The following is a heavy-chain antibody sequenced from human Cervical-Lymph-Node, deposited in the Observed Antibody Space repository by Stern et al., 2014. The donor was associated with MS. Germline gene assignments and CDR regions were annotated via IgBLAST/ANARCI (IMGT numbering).Heavy chain of an antibody. Sequence: QMQLVECGAEVKKPGASVKVSCKACGYAFSNYDINWVRQASGQGLEWMRWMNANIGNTGYEQKFQVRVTMTWDTSISTAYMELSSLRSEDTAVYYCARAPVDSDVNCLDYWGQGSLITVST. CDR2: MNANIGNT. J-gene: IGHJ4*02. D-gene: IGHD4-23*01. CDR3: ARAPVDSDVNCLDY. V-gene: IGHV1-8*02. CDR1: GYAFSNYD.